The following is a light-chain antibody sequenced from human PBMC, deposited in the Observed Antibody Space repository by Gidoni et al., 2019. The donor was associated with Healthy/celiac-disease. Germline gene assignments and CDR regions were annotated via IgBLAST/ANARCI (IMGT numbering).Light chain of an antibody. CDR2: DVS. Sequence: QPALTQPALVSGSPGQSITISCTGTSSDVGVYNYVSWYQQHPCKAPKLMIYDVSNRPSGGSNRFSGSKSGNTASLTISGLQAEDEADYYCSSYTSSSTHVVFGGGTKLTVL. J-gene: IGLJ2*01. CDR1: SSDVGVYNY. CDR3: SSYTSSSTHVV. V-gene: IGLV2-14*03.